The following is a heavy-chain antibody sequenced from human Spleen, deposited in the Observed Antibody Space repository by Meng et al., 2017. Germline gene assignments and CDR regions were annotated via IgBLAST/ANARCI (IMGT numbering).Heavy chain of an antibody. D-gene: IGHD2-2*01. CDR1: GGIFSNYD. CDR2: INAVFGTT. V-gene: IGHV1-69*05. CDR3: ARKAGDCISTTGYSLDY. Sequence: SVKVSCKALGGIFSNYDIGWVRQAPGQGREWMGGINAVFGTTNYAQKSQGRVTITTDESTSTVYMELTRLTSEDTAVYFCARKAGDCISTTGYSLDYWGQGTLVTVSS. J-gene: IGHJ4*02.